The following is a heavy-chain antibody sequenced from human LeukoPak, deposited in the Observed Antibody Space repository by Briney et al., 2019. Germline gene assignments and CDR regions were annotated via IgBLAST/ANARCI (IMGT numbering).Heavy chain of an antibody. CDR2: IHPSGAL. V-gene: IGHV4-31*03. Sequence: KASETLSLTCTVSGASFSSGDQYWNWSRQRPGEGLEWIGSIHPSGALYNNPSLESRVTISIDTSKNQFPLNLNSVTAADTAVYICSRGLDSRKLGYWGQGTLVTVSS. CDR3: SRGLDSRKLGY. CDR1: GASFSSGDQY. J-gene: IGHJ4*02. D-gene: IGHD3-22*01.